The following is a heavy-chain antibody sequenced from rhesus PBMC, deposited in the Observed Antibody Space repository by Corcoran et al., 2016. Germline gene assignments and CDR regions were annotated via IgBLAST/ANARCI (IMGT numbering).Heavy chain of an antibody. CDR1: GASISSNY. J-gene: IGHJ3*01. D-gene: IGHD3-34*01. CDR3: AGDSIHVDAFDF. CDR2: IYVVSGST. Sequence: QVQLQESGPGLVKPSETLPLPCAVSGASISSNYWSWIRQPPGKGLEWIGYIYVVSGSTSYNPSLKSRVTSSKDTSKNQFSLKLSSVTAADTAVYYCAGDSIHVDAFDFWGQGLRVTVSS. V-gene: IGHV4-147*01.